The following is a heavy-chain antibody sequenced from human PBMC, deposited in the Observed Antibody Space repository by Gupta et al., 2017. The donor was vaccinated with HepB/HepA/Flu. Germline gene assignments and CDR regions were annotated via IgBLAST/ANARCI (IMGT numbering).Heavy chain of an antibody. D-gene: IGHD3-10*01. V-gene: IGHV1-18*01. Sequence: GINWVRQAPGQGLEWMGWISSDNGDTNYAQNLQGRLTMTTDTSTSTAYMELRSLTSDDTAVYYCARDSPYGSGSYFYYIDVWGKGTTVTVSS. CDR3: ARDSPYGSGSYFYYIDV. CDR2: ISSDNGDT. J-gene: IGHJ6*03. CDR1: G.